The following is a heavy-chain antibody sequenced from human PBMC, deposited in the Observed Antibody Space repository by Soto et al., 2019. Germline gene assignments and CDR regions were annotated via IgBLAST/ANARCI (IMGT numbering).Heavy chain of an antibody. Sequence: PSEHMSLTRPVSYGYIPGYSWSWISKNHGKGLEWIGYMYKTGSTVYNPSFKSRVTISVDTSKNQFSLKLNSVTAADTAVYYCARDLWGYCGTDCYPLDVWGQGTTVTVSS. D-gene: IGHD2-21*02. CDR3: ARDLWGYCGTDCYPLDV. J-gene: IGHJ6*02. V-gene: IGHV4-59*01. CDR1: YGYIPGYS. CDR2: MYKTGST.